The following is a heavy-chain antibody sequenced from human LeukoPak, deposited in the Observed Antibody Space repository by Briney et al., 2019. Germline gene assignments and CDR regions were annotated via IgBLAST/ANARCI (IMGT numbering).Heavy chain of an antibody. CDR3: ARGVLVAFDRGGYPNIHY. D-gene: IGHD2-15*01. Sequence: SETLSLTCAVYGGSFSGYYWSWIRQPPGKGLEWIGEINHSGSTNYNPSLKSRVTISVDTSKNQFSLKLSSVTAADTAVYYCARGVLVAFDRGGYPNIHYWGQGTLVTVSS. CDR2: INHSGST. V-gene: IGHV4-34*01. CDR1: GGSFSGYY. J-gene: IGHJ4*02.